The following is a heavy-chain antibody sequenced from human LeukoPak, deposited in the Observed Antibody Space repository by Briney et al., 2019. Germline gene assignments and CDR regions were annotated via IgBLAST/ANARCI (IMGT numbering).Heavy chain of an antibody. CDR3: ARDSGMAFDY. Sequence: GGSLRLSCAASGFTFSNYWMTWVRHAPGKGLEWVANIKKDGRDKNYADFVKGRSTNSKDNTKNTVYLQMNDLRTDDTAVYYCARDSGMAFDYWGQGTLIAVSS. J-gene: IGHJ4*02. V-gene: IGHV3-7*01. CDR1: GFTFSNYW. D-gene: IGHD5-24*01. CDR2: IKKDGRDK.